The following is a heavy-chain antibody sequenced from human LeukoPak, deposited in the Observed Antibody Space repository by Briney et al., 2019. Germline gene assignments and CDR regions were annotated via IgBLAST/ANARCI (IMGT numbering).Heavy chain of an antibody. CDR1: GFTFNTFG. CDR3: AKSLEMATREGDYYFDY. V-gene: IGHV3-23*01. Sequence: GGSLRLSCAASGFTFNTFGIHWVRQAPGKGLEWVSAISGSGGSTYYADSVKGRFTISRDNSKNTLYLQMNSLRAEDTAVYYCAKSLEMATREGDYYFDYWGQGTLVTVSS. D-gene: IGHD5-24*01. CDR2: ISGSGGST. J-gene: IGHJ4*02.